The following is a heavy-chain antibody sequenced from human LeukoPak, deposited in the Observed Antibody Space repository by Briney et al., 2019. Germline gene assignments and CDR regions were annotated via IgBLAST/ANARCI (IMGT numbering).Heavy chain of an antibody. J-gene: IGHJ4*02. CDR2: INAGVGGT. CDR1: GYTFTDYY. CDR3: AREGLGELTLDC. V-gene: IGHV1-46*01. Sequence: GASVKVSCKASGYTFTDYYIHWVRQAPGQGLEWMGTINAGVGGTSYAQKFQGRVTMTRDTSTNTVYMELSSLRSEDTAMYFCAREGLGELTLDCWGQGTLVTVSS. D-gene: IGHD3-16*01.